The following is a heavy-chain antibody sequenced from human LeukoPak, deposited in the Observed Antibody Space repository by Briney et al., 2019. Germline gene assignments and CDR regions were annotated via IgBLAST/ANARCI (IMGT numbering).Heavy chain of an antibody. V-gene: IGHV4-30-2*01. CDR1: GGSISSGGYS. CDR3: ARARIRLGELSWFDP. Sequence: SETLSLTCAVSGGSISSGGYSWSWIRQPPGKGLEWIGYIYHSGSTYYNPSLKSRVTISVDRSKDQFSLKLSSVTAADTAVYYCARARIRLGELSWFDPWGQGTLVTVSS. D-gene: IGHD3-16*01. CDR2: IYHSGST. J-gene: IGHJ5*02.